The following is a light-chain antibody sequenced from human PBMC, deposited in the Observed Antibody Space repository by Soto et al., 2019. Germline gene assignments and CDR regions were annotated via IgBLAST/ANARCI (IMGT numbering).Light chain of an antibody. CDR2: GAS. CDR1: QSISTSH. J-gene: IGKJ3*01. V-gene: IGKV3-20*01. CDR3: QQYGTSVT. Sequence: EIVLTQSPGTLSLSPGARDPLSCRARQSISTSHLAWFQQRPGQAPRLLIYGASNRVTGIPDRFSGSGSGTEFTLTISRLESEDFAVYYCQQYGTSVTFGPGTKVDIK.